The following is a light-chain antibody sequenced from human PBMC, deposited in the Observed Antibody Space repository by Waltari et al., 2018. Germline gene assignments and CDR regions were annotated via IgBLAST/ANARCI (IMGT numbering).Light chain of an antibody. Sequence: IVMPQSPATSSVSPGEGVTLSCTASEGVGTDVAWYRHKPGQPPRLLIYYESARATGVPARISGSGSGTDVTLTISSLEPEDFACYYCQQSRQWPRRTFGQGTKLEI. CDR3: QQSRQWPRRT. V-gene: IGKV3D-15*01. CDR2: YES. J-gene: IGKJ2*01. CDR1: EGVGTD.